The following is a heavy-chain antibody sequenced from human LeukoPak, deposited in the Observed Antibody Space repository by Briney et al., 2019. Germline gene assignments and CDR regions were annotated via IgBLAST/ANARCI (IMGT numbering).Heavy chain of an antibody. V-gene: IGHV4-59*01. CDR2: IYYSGST. CDR1: GGSISSYY. D-gene: IGHD5-24*01. J-gene: IGHJ4*02. CDR3: ARGRDGYSYSFDF. Sequence: SETLSLTCTVSGGSISSYYWSWIRQPPGKGLEWIGYIYYSGSTNYNPSLKSRVTISVDTSKNQFSLKLSSVTAADTAVYYCARGRDGYSYSFDFWGQGTLVTVSS.